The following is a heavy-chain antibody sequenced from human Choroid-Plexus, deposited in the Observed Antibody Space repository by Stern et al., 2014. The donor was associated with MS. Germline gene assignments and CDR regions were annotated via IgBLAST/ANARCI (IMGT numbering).Heavy chain of an antibody. V-gene: IGHV3-30*18. J-gene: IGHJ5*02. CDR2: VSYDGSNK. Sequence: VQLVESGGGVVQPGRPLRLSCVASGFTFGSCGMHWARQAPGKGLEWGAGVSYDGSNKYYADSVKGRFTISRDNSQNTLYMQMSSLRPEDTAVYYCAKDRQYLTYFFDHWGQGSLVTVSS. D-gene: IGHD2/OR15-2a*01. CDR1: GFTFGSCG. CDR3: AKDRQYLTYFFDH.